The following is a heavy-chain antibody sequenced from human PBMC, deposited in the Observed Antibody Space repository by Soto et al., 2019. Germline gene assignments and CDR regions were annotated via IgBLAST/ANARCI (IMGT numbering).Heavy chain of an antibody. CDR1: GYSFTAFP. D-gene: IGHD3-9*01. J-gene: IGHJ5*02. CDR3: AGDARYFDESNWFDP. V-gene: IGHV1-3*01. CDR2: INAGNGNT. Sequence: QAQLVQSGAEVKKPGASVKVSCKASGYSFTAFPLHWVRQAPGQRLEWLGWINAGNGNTRYSQKLLGRVTISRDKSTSVTYLEVSSLTSEDTAVYYCAGDARYFDESNWFDPWGQGTLVRVSS.